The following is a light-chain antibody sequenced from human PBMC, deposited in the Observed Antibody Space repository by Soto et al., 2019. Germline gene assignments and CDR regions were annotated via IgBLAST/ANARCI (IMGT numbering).Light chain of an antibody. CDR1: QSLLHSNGYKY. J-gene: IGKJ1*01. V-gene: IGKV2-28*01. CDR3: MQALRTTWT. Sequence: DIVMTQSPLSLPVTPGEPASISCRSSQSLLHSNGYKYLDWYLQKPGQSPQLLIYLGSNRASGVPARVSGSGSGTDFTLKISRVETEDVGFYYCMQALRTTWTVGQGAKVEIK. CDR2: LGS.